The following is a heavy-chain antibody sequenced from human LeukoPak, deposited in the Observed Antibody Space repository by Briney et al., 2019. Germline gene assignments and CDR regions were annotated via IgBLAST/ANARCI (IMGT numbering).Heavy chain of an antibody. D-gene: IGHD3-9*01. V-gene: IGHV1-18*01. J-gene: IGHJ6*02. CDR2: ISAYNGNT. Sequence: GASVKVSCKASGYTFTSYGISWVRQAPGQGLEWMGWISAYNGNTNYAQKLQGRVTMTTDTSTSTAYMELSSLRSEDTAVYYCARVPGFYYDILTGYPHGMDVWGQGTTVTVSS. CDR3: ARVPGFYYDILTGYPHGMDV. CDR1: GYTFTSYG.